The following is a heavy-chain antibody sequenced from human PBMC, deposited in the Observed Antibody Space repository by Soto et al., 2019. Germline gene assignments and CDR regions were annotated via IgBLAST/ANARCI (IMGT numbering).Heavy chain of an antibody. Sequence: SETLSLTCTVSGGSISSYYWSWIRQPPGKGLEWIGYIYYSGSTNYNPSLKSRVTISVDTSKNQFSLKLSSVTAADTAVYYCARAFYGDRNFSFDYWGQGTLVTSPQ. D-gene: IGHD4-17*01. V-gene: IGHV4-59*01. CDR3: ARAFYGDRNFSFDY. CDR1: GGSISSYY. CDR2: IYYSGST. J-gene: IGHJ4*02.